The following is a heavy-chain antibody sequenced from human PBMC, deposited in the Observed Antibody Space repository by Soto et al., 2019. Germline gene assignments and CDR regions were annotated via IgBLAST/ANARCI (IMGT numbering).Heavy chain of an antibody. CDR3: ARGIFHYYYGSGSFKDY. D-gene: IGHD3-10*01. V-gene: IGHV1-8*01. CDR2: MNPNSGNT. J-gene: IGHJ4*02. Sequence: ASVKVSCKVSGYTFTSYDINWVRQATGQGLEWMGWMNPNSGNTGYAQKFQGRVTMTRNTSISTAYMELSSLRSEDTAVYYCARGIFHYYYGSGSFKDYWGQGTLVTVSS. CDR1: GYTFTSYD.